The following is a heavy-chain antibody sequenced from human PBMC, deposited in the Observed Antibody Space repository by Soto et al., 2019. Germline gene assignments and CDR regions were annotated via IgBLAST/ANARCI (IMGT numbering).Heavy chain of an antibody. V-gene: IGHV4-61*01. CDR2: IYFTGGT. D-gene: IGHD5-12*01. CDR3: ATDGDGYNY. J-gene: IGHJ4*02. CDR1: GASVSGGSYY. Sequence: QVQLQESGPRLVKPSETLSLTCTVSGASVSGGSYYWTWIRQPPGEGLEWVGYIYFTGGTKYIPSLMNRASMSAHTSKNQFYLKLSSVTTADTAVYYCATDGDGYNYWGQGILVTVSS.